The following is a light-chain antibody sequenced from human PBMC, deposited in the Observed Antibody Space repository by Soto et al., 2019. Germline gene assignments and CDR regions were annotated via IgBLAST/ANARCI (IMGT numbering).Light chain of an antibody. V-gene: IGKV3-15*01. CDR3: QQYGSSGT. CDR2: GAS. Sequence: EIVMTQSPATLSVSPGERATLSCRASQSLSRNLAWYQQKPGQAPRLLIYGASTRATGIPARFSGSESGTEFTLTISSLQSEDFAVYYCQQYGSSGTFGQGTKVEIK. CDR1: QSLSRN. J-gene: IGKJ1*01.